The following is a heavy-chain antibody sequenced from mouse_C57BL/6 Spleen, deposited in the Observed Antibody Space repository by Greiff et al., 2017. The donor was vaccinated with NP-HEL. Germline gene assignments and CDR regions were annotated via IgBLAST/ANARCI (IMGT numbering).Heavy chain of an antibody. D-gene: IGHD1-3*01. CDR2: ISSGSSTI. Sequence: EVQRVESGGGLVKPGGSLKLSCAASGFTFSDYGMHWVRQAPEKGLEWVAYISSGSSTIYYADTVKGRFTISRDNAKNTLFLQMTSLRSEDTAMYYCARRITKAAMDYWGQGTSVTVSS. J-gene: IGHJ4*01. V-gene: IGHV5-17*01. CDR3: ARRITKAAMDY. CDR1: GFTFSDYG.